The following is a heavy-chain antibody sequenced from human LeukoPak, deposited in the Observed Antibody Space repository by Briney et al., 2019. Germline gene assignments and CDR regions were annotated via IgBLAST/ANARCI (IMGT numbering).Heavy chain of an antibody. Sequence: PGGSLRLSCAASGFTFSNDWMHWVRQAPGKGLVWVSRINSDGSDTSYADSVKGRLTISIDNAKNTLYLQMNSLRAEDTAIYYCVWGNDPHYWGQGTLVTVSS. CDR2: INSDGSDT. CDR1: GFTFSNDW. CDR3: VWGNDPHY. D-gene: IGHD3-16*01. J-gene: IGHJ4*02. V-gene: IGHV3-74*01.